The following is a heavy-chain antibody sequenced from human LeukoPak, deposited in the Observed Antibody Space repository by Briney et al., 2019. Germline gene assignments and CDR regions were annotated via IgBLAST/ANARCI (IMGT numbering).Heavy chain of an antibody. CDR3: ARWDAIAAAGSPLFDP. Sequence: ASMTVSCKASGYTFTSYYMHWVRQAPGQGLEWMGISNPSGGSTSYAQKFQGRVTMTRDTSTSTVYMELSSLRSEDTAVYYCARWDAIAAAGSPLFDPWGQGTLVTVSS. V-gene: IGHV1-46*01. J-gene: IGHJ5*02. CDR2: SNPSGGST. CDR1: GYTFTSYY. D-gene: IGHD6-13*01.